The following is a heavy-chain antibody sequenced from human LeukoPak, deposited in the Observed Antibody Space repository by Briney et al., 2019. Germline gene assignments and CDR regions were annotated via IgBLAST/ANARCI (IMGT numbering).Heavy chain of an antibody. CDR3: ARDRHHDSSGYNNWFDP. CDR1: GGSIGSYY. CDR2: IYYSGST. D-gene: IGHD3-22*01. Sequence: SETLSLTCTVSGGSIGSYYWSWIRQPPGKGLEWIGYIYYSGSTNYNPSLKSRVTISVDTSKNQFSLKLSSVTAADTAVYYCARDRHHDSSGYNNWFDPWGQGTLVTVSS. J-gene: IGHJ5*02. V-gene: IGHV4-59*12.